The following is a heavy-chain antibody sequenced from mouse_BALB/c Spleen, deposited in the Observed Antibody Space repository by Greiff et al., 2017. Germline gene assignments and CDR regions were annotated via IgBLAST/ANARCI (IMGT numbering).Heavy chain of an antibody. D-gene: IGHD4-1*01. CDR1: GFTFSSYG. CDR2: ISSGGSYT. J-gene: IGHJ2*01. V-gene: IGHV5-6*01. CDR3: ARNWDEGYFDY. Sequence: EVQLVESGGGLVKPGGSLKLSCAASGFTFSSYGMSWVRQTPDKRLEWVATISSGGSYTYYPDSVKGRFTISRDNAKNTLYLQMSSLKSEDTAMYYCARNWDEGYFDYWGQGTTLTVSS.